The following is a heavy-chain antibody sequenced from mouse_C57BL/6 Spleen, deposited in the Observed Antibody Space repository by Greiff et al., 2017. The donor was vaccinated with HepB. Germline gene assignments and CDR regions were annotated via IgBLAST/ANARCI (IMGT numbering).Heavy chain of an antibody. Sequence: VQLQQPGAELVKPGASVKLSCKASGYTFTSYWMQWVKQRPGQGLEWIGEIDPSDSYTNYNQKFKGKATLTVDTSSSTAYMQLSSLTSEDSAVYYCATNWDPDYWGQGTTLTVSS. CDR1: GYTFTSYW. CDR3: ATNWDPDY. J-gene: IGHJ2*01. V-gene: IGHV1-50*01. D-gene: IGHD4-1*01. CDR2: IDPSDSYT.